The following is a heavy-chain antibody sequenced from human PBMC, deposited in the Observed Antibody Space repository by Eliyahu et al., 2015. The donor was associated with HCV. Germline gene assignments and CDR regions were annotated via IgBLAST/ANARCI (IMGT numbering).Heavy chain of an antibody. Sequence: EVQLLESGGGLVQPGGSLRLSCAVSGFTFSSYAVSWXRQAPGKGVEWVXAISGSGGSTYYADSVKGRFTISRDNSKNTLYLQMNSLRVEDTAVYYCAPRGDTVTTVEGNYWGQGTLVTVSS. CDR3: APRGDTVTTVEGNY. J-gene: IGHJ4*02. CDR2: ISGSGGST. V-gene: IGHV3-23*01. CDR1: GFTFSSYA. D-gene: IGHD4-17*01.